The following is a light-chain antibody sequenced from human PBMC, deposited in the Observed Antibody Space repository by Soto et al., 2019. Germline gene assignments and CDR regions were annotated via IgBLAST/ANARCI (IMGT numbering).Light chain of an antibody. CDR2: GAS. CDR3: QQYGSSPRVT. J-gene: IGKJ3*01. CDR1: QSVSSSY. Sequence: EIVLTQSPGILSLSPGERATLSCRASQSVSSSYLAWYQQKPGQAPRLLIYGASSRATGIPDRFSGSGSGTDFTLTISRLEPEDFAVYYCQQYGSSPRVTFGPGTKVDIK. V-gene: IGKV3-20*01.